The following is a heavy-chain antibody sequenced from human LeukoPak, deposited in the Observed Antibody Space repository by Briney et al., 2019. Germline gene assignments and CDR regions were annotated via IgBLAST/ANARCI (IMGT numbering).Heavy chain of an antibody. CDR2: ISHSGST. D-gene: IGHD2-21*02. V-gene: IGHV4-34*01. CDR1: GGSFSGYY. CDR3: ARGLEVVTATLDY. Sequence: SETLSLTCAVYGGSFSGYYWSWIRQPPGKGLEWIGEISHSGSTNYNPSLKSRVTISVDTSKNQFSLKLSSVTAADTAVYYCARGLEVVTATLDYWGQGTLVTVSS. J-gene: IGHJ4*02.